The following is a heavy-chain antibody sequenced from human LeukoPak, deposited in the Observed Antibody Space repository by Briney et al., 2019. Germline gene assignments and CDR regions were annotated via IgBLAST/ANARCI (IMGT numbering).Heavy chain of an antibody. CDR2: ISSGGRTT. CDR1: GFTFNNYA. J-gene: IGHJ4*02. V-gene: IGHV3-64*01. Sequence: PGGSLRLSCVTSGFTFNNYAIHWARQAPGKGLEYVSAISSGGRTTYYANSVKGRITISRDNSKNTVYLQMGSLRAEDMAVYYWARGQTRPPDYFDDWGQGTLVTVSS. D-gene: IGHD1/OR15-1a*01. CDR3: ARGQTRPPDYFDD.